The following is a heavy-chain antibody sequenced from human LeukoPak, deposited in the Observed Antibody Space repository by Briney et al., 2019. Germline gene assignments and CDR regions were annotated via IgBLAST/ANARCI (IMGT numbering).Heavy chain of an antibody. V-gene: IGHV4-39*07. Sequence: SETLSLTCTVSGGSISSSSYYWGWIRQPPGKGLEWIGSIYYSGSTYYNPSLKSRVTISVDTSKNQFSLKLSSVTAADTAVYYCASSITYYYDSSGPGVWFDPWGQGTLVTVSS. J-gene: IGHJ5*02. D-gene: IGHD3-22*01. CDR1: GGSISSSSYY. CDR2: IYYSGST. CDR3: ASSITYYYDSSGPGVWFDP.